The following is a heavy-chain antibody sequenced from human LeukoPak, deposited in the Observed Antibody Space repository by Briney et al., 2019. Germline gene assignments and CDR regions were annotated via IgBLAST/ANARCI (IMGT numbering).Heavy chain of an antibody. J-gene: IGHJ6*04. CDR1: GGSISSYY. V-gene: IGHV4-59*08. D-gene: IGHD3-22*01. CDR3: ARGLYYDSMDV. Sequence: SETLSLTCTVSGGSISSYYWSWIRQPPGKGLEWIGYIYYSGSTNYNPSLKSRVTISVDTSKNQFSLKLSSVTAADTAVYYCARGLYYDSMDVWGKGTAVTVSS. CDR2: IYYSGST.